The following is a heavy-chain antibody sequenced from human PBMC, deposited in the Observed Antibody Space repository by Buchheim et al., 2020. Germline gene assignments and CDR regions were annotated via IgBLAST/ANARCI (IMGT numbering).Heavy chain of an antibody. CDR2: IYTGGST. CDR1: GFTVSNNY. J-gene: IGHJ6*02. D-gene: IGHD5-18*01. V-gene: IGHV3-66*01. Sequence: EVQLVESGGGLVQPGGSLRLSCAASGFTVSNNYMSWVRQAPGKGLEWVSVIYTGGSTYFADSVKGRFTISRDNSKHTLYLQMNSLRAEDTAVYYCARAGGYSFYGMDVWGQGTT. CDR3: ARAGGYSFYGMDV.